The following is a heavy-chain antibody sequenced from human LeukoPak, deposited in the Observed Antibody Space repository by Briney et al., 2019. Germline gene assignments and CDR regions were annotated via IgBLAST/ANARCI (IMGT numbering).Heavy chain of an antibody. CDR2: ISYDGSNE. CDR1: RFTFSSYA. J-gene: IGHJ3*02. Sequence: GGSLRLSCAASRFTFSSYAMHWVRQAPGKGLEWVAVISYDGSNEFYGDSVKGRFTISRDNSKNTLSLQMNSLRPEDTAVYYCAREGEAHDALDIWGQGTVVTVSS. CDR3: AREGEAHDALDI. V-gene: IGHV3-30-3*01.